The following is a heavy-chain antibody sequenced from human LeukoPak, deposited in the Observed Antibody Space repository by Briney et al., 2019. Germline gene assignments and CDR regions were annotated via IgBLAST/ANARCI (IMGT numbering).Heavy chain of an antibody. J-gene: IGHJ4*02. CDR2: IYYSGTT. V-gene: IGHV4-59*01. CDR3: ARDFGYFDWFPVY. Sequence: SETLSLTCTVSGGSISSYYWSWIRQPPGKGLEWIGYIYYSGTTNYNPSLKSRVTISVDTSKNQFSLKLNSVTPADTAVYYCARDFGYFDWFPVYWGQGTLVTVSS. D-gene: IGHD3-9*01. CDR1: GGSISSYY.